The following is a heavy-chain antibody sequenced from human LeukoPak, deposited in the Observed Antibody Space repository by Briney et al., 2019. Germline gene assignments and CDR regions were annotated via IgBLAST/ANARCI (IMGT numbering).Heavy chain of an antibody. CDR1: GGSISSYY. CDR3: AREGQPEDYFDY. D-gene: IGHD1-14*01. J-gene: IGHJ4*02. V-gene: IGHV4-4*07. CDR2: IYTSGST. Sequence: SETLSLTCTVSGGSISSYYWSWIRQPAGKGPEWIGRIYTSGSTNYNPSLKSRVTMSVDTSKNQFSLKLSSVTAADTAVYYCAREGQPEDYFDYWGQGTLVTVSS.